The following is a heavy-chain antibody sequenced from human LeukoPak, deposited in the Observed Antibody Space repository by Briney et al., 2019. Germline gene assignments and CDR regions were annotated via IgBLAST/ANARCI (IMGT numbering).Heavy chain of an antibody. CDR3: ARGDHRDYTFYHYFGVDV. CDR1: GGSFNAYY. CDR2: ITHTGRT. D-gene: IGHD4-11*01. V-gene: IGHV4-34*01. Sequence: PSETLSLTCAVYGGSFNAYYRRWTWIRQPPGKGLEWIGEITHTGRTNYNPSLKSRVTILVDTSKNQFSLKLSSVTAADTAIYYCARGDHRDYTFYHYFGVDVWGQGTTVTVSS. J-gene: IGHJ6*02.